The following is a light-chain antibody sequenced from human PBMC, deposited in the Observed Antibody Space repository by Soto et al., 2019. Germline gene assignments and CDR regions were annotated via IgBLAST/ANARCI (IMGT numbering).Light chain of an antibody. CDR3: SSYTSSSTDV. CDR2: DVN. Sequence: QSLLTQPASVSGSPGQSITISCTGTSSDVGGYDFVSWYQQHPGKAPKLLIYDVNNRPSGVSDRFSGSKSGNTASLTISWLQAEDEADYYCSSYTSSSTDVFGTGTKVTVL. CDR1: SSDVGGYDF. J-gene: IGLJ1*01. V-gene: IGLV2-14*03.